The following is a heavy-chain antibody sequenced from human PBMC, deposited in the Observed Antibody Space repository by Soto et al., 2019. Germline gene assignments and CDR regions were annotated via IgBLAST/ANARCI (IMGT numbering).Heavy chain of an antibody. CDR3: ARALDSSSWYGMDV. V-gene: IGHV4-30-2*01. Sequence: QLQLQESGSGLVKPSQTLSLTCAVSGGSISSGGYSWSWIRQPPGKGLEWIGYIYHSGSTYYNPSLKSRVTISVDRSKNQFSLKLSSVTAADTAVYYCARALDSSSWYGMDVWGQGTTVTVSS. CDR1: GGSISSGGYS. CDR2: IYHSGST. D-gene: IGHD6-13*01. J-gene: IGHJ6*02.